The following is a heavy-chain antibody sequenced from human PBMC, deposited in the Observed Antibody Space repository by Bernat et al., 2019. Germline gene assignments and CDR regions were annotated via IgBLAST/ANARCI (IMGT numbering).Heavy chain of an antibody. J-gene: IGHJ6*02. Sequence: QVQLVQSGAEVKKPGASVNVSCKASGYTFTSYGISWVRQAPGQGLEWMGWISAYNGNTNYAQKLQGRVTMTTDTSTSTAYMELRSLRSDDTAVYYCAGCSLGVVVAVGDGRAVWGQGTTVTVSS. CDR3: AGCSLGVVVAVGDGRAV. CDR1: GYTFTSYG. CDR2: ISAYNGNT. V-gene: IGHV1-18*01. D-gene: IGHD2-15*01.